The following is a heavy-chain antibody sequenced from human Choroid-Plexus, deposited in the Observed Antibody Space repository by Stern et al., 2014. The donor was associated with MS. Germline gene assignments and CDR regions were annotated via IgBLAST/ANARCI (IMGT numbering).Heavy chain of an antibody. CDR2: LSYDRNNK. J-gene: IGHJ5*02. Sequence: QVQLVQSGGGVVKPGRPLRLSCVASGFTLGSCAMHWVRQAPGKGLEWVAGLSYDRNNKYYADSGKGRFTISRDNSQNTLYMQMSSLRPEDTAVYYCAKDRQYLTYFFDHWGQGSLVTVSS. D-gene: IGHD2/OR15-2a*01. CDR3: AKDRQYLTYFFDH. CDR1: GFTLGSCA. V-gene: IGHV3-30*18.